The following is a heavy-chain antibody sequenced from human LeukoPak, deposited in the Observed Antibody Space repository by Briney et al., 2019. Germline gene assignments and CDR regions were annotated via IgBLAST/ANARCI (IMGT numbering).Heavy chain of an antibody. CDR1: GFTFSSYS. D-gene: IGHD3-3*01. V-gene: IGHV3-21*04. J-gene: IGHJ5*02. Sequence: PGGSLRLSCAASGFTFSSYSMNWVRQAPGKGLEWVSSISSSSSYIYYADSVKGRFTISRDNAKNTLYLQMNSLRAEDTAVYYCAKGDHYDFWSGYSWFDPWGQGTLVTVSS. CDR2: ISSSSSYI. CDR3: AKGDHYDFWSGYSWFDP.